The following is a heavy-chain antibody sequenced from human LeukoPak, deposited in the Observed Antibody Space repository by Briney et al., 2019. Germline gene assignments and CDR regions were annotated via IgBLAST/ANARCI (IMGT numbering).Heavy chain of an antibody. CDR2: IKSKTDGGTT. CDR1: GFTFSNAW. V-gene: IGHV3-15*01. D-gene: IGHD3-10*01. J-gene: IGHJ4*02. CDR3: TTEIILLWIGEFSETGDY. Sequence: GGSLRLSCAASGFTFSNAWMSWVRQAPGKGLEWVGRIKSKTDGGTTDYAAPVKGRFTISRDDSKNTLYLQMNSLKTEDTAVYYCTTEIILLWIGEFSETGDYWGQGTLVTVSS.